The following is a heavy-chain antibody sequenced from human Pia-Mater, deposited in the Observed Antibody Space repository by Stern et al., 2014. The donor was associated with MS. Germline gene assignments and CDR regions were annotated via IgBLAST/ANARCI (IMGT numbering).Heavy chain of an antibody. Sequence: VQLVESGGGLVQPGGSLRLSCAASAFTFNTYDMSWIRQAPGKGLEWVSDISGRGRSTNYAESVKGRFTISRDNAQNTLYLTMNSLRVEDTAVYYGAQARGGTQYHGMDVWGQGTTVTVSS. J-gene: IGHJ6*02. CDR2: ISGRGRST. CDR3: AQARGGTQYHGMDV. V-gene: IGHV3-23*04. D-gene: IGHD3-10*01. CDR1: AFTFNTYD.